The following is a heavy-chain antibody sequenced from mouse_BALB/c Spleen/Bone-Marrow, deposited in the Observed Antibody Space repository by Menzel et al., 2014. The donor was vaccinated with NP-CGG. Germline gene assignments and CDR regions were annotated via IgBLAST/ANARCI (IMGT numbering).Heavy chain of an antibody. CDR1: GFAFSSYD. CDR3: ARHRYGFDY. CDR2: ISSGGGST. V-gene: IGHV5-12-1*01. D-gene: IGHD1-1*01. J-gene: IGHJ2*01. Sequence: EVQLVESGGDLVRPGGSLKLSCSASGFAFSSYDMSWVRQTPEKRLEWVAYISSGGGSTYYPDTVKGRFTISRDSAKNTLYLQMSSLKSEDTAMYYCARHRYGFDYWGQGTTLTVSS.